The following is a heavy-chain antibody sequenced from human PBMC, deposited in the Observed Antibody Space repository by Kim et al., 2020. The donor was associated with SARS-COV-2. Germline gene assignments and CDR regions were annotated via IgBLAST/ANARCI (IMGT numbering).Heavy chain of an antibody. D-gene: IGHD5-18*01. J-gene: IGHJ5*02. CDR2: IVVGSGNT. CDR1: GFTFTSSA. CDR3: AKGYSYSTGWGFDP. V-gene: IGHV1-58*02. Sequence: SVKVSCKASGFTFTSSAMQWVRQARGQRLEWIGWIVVGSGNTNYAQKFQERVTITRDMSTSTAYMELSSLRSEDTAVYYCAKGYSYSTGWGFDPWGQGTLVTVSS.